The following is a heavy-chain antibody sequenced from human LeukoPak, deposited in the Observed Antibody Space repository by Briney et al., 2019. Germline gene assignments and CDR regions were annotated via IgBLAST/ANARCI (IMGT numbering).Heavy chain of an antibody. D-gene: IGHD5-12*01. CDR2: IYSGGST. J-gene: IGHJ4*02. V-gene: IGHV3-66*01. CDR1: GFTVSSNY. Sequence: GGSLRLSCAASGFTVSSNYMSWVRQAPAKGLEWVSVIYSGGSTYYADSVKGRFTISRDNSKNTLYLQMNSLRAEDTAVYYCAREGYSGYLYYWGQGTLVTVSS. CDR3: AREGYSGYLYY.